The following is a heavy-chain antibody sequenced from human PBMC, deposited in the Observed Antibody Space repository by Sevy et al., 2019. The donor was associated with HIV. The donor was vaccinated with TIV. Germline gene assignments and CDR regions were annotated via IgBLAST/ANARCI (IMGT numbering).Heavy chain of an antibody. CDR2: ISAYNGNT. V-gene: IGHV1-18*01. D-gene: IGHD3-10*01. J-gene: IGHJ4*02. Sequence: ASVKVSCKASGYTFTSYGISWVRQAPGQGLEWMAWISAYNGNTNYPQKLQGRVTMTTDTSTSTAYMELRSLRSDDTAVYYCARAFPSTNYYGSGSYGVDYWGQGTLVTVSS. CDR1: GYTFTSYG. CDR3: ARAFPSTNYYGSGSYGVDY.